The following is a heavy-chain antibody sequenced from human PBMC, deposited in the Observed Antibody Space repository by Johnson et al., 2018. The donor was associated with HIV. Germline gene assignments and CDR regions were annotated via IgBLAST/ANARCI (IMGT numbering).Heavy chain of an antibody. V-gene: IGHV3-11*04. D-gene: IGHD3-3*01. CDR1: GFTFSDYY. CDR3: ATDYNFWSGRPDSFDV. CDR2: ISSSGSTI. Sequence: QVQLVESGGSLVKPGGSLRLSCAASGFTFSDYYMSWIRQAPGKGLEWVSYISSSGSTIYYADSVAKGRFTISRDNAKNSVFLQMNSLRVEDTAIYYCATDYNFWSGRPDSFDVWGQGTMVTVSS. J-gene: IGHJ3*01.